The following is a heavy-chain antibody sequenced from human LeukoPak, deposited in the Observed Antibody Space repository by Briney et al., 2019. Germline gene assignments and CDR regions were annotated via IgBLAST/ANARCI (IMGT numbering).Heavy chain of an antibody. CDR2: IWYDGSNK. D-gene: IGHD3-3*01. J-gene: IGHJ6*02. CDR3: ARDITPPTYDFWSGYYYGMDV. V-gene: IGHV3-33*01. CDR1: GFTFSSYG. Sequence: GGSLRLSCAASGFTFSSYGMHWVRQAPGKGLEWVAVIWYDGSNKYYADSVKGRFTISRDNSKNTLYLQMNSLRAEDTAVYYCARDITPPTYDFWSGYYYGMDVWGQGTTVTVSS.